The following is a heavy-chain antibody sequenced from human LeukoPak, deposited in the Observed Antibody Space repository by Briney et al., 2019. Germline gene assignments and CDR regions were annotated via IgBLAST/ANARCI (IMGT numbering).Heavy chain of an antibody. J-gene: IGHJ4*02. Sequence: PSETLSLTCAVSGYSISSGYYWGWIRQPPGKGLEWIGSIYHSGSTYYNPSLKSRVTISVDTSKNQFSLKLSSVTAADTAVYYCAREGYYDSSGYYSIWGQGTLVTVSS. CDR3: AREGYYDSSGYYSI. D-gene: IGHD3-22*01. CDR1: GYSISSGYY. CDR2: IYHSGST. V-gene: IGHV4-38-2*02.